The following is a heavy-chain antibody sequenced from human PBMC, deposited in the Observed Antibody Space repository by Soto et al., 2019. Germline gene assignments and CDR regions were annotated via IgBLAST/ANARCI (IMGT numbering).Heavy chain of an antibody. CDR2: IIPIFGTA. CDR3: ARVEEWLPNRNWFDP. V-gene: IGHV1-69*06. CDR1: GGTFSSYA. J-gene: IGHJ5*02. Sequence: ASLKVSCKASGGTFSSYAISWVRQAPGQGLEWMGGIIPIFGTANYAQKFQGRVTITADKSTSTAYMELSSLRSEDTAVYYCARVEEWLPNRNWFDPWGQGTLVTVSS. D-gene: IGHD3-3*01.